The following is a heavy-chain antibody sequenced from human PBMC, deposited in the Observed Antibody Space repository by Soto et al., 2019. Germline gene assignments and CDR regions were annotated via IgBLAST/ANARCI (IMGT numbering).Heavy chain of an antibody. Sequence: TSETLSLTCTVSCYSISGFYWSWIRQTPGQGLEWIGYINYSGTTNSNPSLKSRVSISVDTSKSQFSLKLSSVTAADTAVYYCAGGTGRSVAGKFDHWGQGTLVTVSS. D-gene: IGHD6-19*01. J-gene: IGHJ4*02. CDR1: CYSISGFY. CDR3: AGGTGRSVAGKFDH. CDR2: INYSGTT. V-gene: IGHV4-59*01.